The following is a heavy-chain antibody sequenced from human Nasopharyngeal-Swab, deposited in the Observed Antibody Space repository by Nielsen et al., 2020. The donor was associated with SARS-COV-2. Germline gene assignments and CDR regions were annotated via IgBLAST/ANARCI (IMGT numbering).Heavy chain of an antibody. CDR2: INAGNGNT. D-gene: IGHD1-26*01. Sequence: WVRQAPGQRLEWMGWINAGNGNTKYSQKFQGRVTITRDTSASTAYMEMSSLRSEDTAVYYCARERVVGGRAKDYQYGMDVWGQGTTVTVSS. V-gene: IGHV1-3*01. J-gene: IGHJ6*02. CDR3: ARERVVGGRAKDYQYGMDV.